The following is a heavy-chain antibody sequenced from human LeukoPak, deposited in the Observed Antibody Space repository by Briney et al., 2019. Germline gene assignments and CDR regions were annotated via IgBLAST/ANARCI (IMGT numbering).Heavy chain of an antibody. CDR2: INPNSGGT. V-gene: IGHV1-2*02. Sequence: GASVKVSCKASGYTFTGYYMHWVRQAPGQGLEWMGWINPNSGGTNYAQKFQGRVTMTRDTSISTAYMELSRLRSDDTAVYYCASPFYRGDIYFDYWGQGTLVTVSS. CDR1: GYTFTGYY. CDR3: ASPFYRGDIYFDY. D-gene: IGHD3-10*01. J-gene: IGHJ4*02.